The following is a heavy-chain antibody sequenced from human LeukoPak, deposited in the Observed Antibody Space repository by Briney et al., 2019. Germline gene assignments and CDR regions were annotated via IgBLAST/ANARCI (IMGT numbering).Heavy chain of an antibody. Sequence: GGSLRLSCAASGLTFSSYAMTWVRQAPGKGLEWVSGISGSGGSTYYADSVKGRFTISRDNSKNTLYLQMNSLGAEDTAVYYCARVFSGYVSYWGQGTLVTVSS. D-gene: IGHD5-12*01. CDR2: ISGSGGST. CDR3: ARVFSGYVSY. CDR1: GLTFSSYA. J-gene: IGHJ4*02. V-gene: IGHV3-23*01.